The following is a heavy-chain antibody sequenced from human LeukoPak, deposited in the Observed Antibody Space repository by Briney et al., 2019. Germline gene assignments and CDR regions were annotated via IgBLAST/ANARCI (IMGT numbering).Heavy chain of an antibody. D-gene: IGHD3-10*01. CDR2: ISSSISYI. Sequence: PGGSLRLSCAASGFTFSSYSINWVRQAPGKGLEWVSSISSSISYIYYADSVKGRFTISRDNAKNSLYLQMNSLRAEDTAVYYCARGQGLMVRGRNWFDPWGQGTLVTVSS. V-gene: IGHV3-21*01. CDR3: ARGQGLMVRGRNWFDP. J-gene: IGHJ5*02. CDR1: GFTFSSYS.